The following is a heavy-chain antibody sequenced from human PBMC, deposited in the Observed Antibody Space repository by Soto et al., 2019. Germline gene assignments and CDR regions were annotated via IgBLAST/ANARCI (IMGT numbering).Heavy chain of an antibody. D-gene: IGHD3-10*01. CDR3: TGITWFRGMDV. V-gene: IGHV6-1*01. Sequence: QTLSLTCVICGCSVSSNSAGWNLIRQSPSRGLEWLGRTYYNSKWNNDYALSVKSRITINPDTSKNQFSLHLYSVTPEDTAVYYCTGITWFRGMDVWGQGTPVTVSS. CDR2: TYYNSKWNN. CDR1: GCSVSSNSAG. J-gene: IGHJ6*02.